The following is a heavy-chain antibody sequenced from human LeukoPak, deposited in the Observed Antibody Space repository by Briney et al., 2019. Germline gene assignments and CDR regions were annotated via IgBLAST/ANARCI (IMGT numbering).Heavy chain of an antibody. Sequence: GGSLRLSCAASGFTFSSYAMSWVRQAPGKGLEWVSGITATGSRTYYADSVKGRFTISRDSSKNTLYLQLNSLGVDDTAVYYCATSMGGGNVDYWGQGTLVTVSS. CDR3: ATSMGGGNVDY. J-gene: IGHJ4*02. CDR1: GFTFSSYA. CDR2: ITATGSRT. D-gene: IGHD3-16*01. V-gene: IGHV3-23*01.